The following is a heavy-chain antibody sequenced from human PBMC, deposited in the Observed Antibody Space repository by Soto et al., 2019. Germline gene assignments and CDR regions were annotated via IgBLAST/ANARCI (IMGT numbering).Heavy chain of an antibody. CDR2: IYYSGST. Sequence: TSETLSLTCTVSGGSMSNYYWSWIRQPPGKGLEWIGYIYYSGSTNYNPSLKSRVTISLDMSKNQFSLKLSSVTAADTAVYYCARSMVGWFDPWGQGTLVTVSS. J-gene: IGHJ5*02. D-gene: IGHD3-10*01. V-gene: IGHV4-59*01. CDR3: ARSMVGWFDP. CDR1: GGSMSNYY.